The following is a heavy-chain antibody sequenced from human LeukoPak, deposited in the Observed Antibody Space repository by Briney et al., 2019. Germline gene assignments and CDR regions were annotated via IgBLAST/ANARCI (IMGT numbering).Heavy chain of an antibody. Sequence: GGSLRLSCAASGFTFSDYYMSWVRQAPGKGLEWVAFIRYDGSNKYYADSVKGRFTISRDNSKNTLYLQMNSLRAEDTAVYYCAKDPRRYSRTGGYFDYWGQGTLVTVSS. J-gene: IGHJ4*02. CDR2: IRYDGSNK. CDR3: AKDPRRYSRTGGYFDY. CDR1: GFTFSDYY. V-gene: IGHV3-30*02. D-gene: IGHD6-13*01.